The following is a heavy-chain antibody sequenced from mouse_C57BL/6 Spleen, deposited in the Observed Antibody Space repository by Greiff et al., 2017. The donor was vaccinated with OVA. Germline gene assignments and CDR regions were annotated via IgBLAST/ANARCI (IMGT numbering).Heavy chain of an antibody. V-gene: IGHV2-9-1*01. Sequence: QVQLQQSGPGLVAPSQSLSITCTVSGFSLTSYAISWVRQPPGKGLEWLGVIWTGGGTNYNSALKSRLSISKDNSKSQVFLKMNSLQTDDTARYYCARNFYYYGSPSYFDVWGTGTTVTVSS. CDR1: GFSLTSYA. J-gene: IGHJ1*03. D-gene: IGHD1-1*01. CDR2: IWTGGGT. CDR3: ARNFYYYGSPSYFDV.